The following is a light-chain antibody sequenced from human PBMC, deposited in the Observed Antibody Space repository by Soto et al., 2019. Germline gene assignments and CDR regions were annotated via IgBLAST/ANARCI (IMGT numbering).Light chain of an antibody. CDR3: QQRKNWQVT. CDR2: DAS. J-gene: IGKJ5*01. CDR1: QSVSSY. Sequence: EIVLTQSPVTLSLSPGERATPSCRASQSVSSYLAWYQQKPGQAPRLLIYDASNRATGIPARFSGSGSGTDLTLTISSLEPEDFEVYYCQQRKNWQVTFGQGTRLEIK. V-gene: IGKV3-11*01.